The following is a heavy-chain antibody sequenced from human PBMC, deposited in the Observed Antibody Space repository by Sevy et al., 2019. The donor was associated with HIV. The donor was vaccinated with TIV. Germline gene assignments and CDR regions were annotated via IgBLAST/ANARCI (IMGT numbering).Heavy chain of an antibody. V-gene: IGHV1-2*02. CDR2: INPNSGGT. J-gene: IGHJ5*02. CDR1: GYTFTGYY. Sequence: ASVKVSCKASGYTFTGYYMHWVRQAPGQGLEWMGWINPNSGGTNYAQKFQGRVTMTRDTSISTGYMELSRLRSDDTAVYYCARSASAGSPNCFDPWGQGTLVTVSS. CDR3: ARSASAGSPNCFDP. D-gene: IGHD6-13*01.